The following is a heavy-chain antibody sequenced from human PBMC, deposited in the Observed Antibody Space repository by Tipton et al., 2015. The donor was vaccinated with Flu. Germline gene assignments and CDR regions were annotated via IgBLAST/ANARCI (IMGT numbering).Heavy chain of an antibody. V-gene: IGHV4-61*02. CDR3: ARDLWKSYGQNQDAFDI. CDR2: IYTSGST. D-gene: IGHD5-18*01. CDR1: GGSISSGSYY. Sequence: TLSLTCTVSGGSISSGSYYWSWIRQPAGKGLEWIGRIYTSGSTNYNPSLKSRVTISVDTYKNQFSLKLSSVTAADTAVYYCARDLWKSYGQNQDAFDIWGQGTMVTVSS. J-gene: IGHJ3*02.